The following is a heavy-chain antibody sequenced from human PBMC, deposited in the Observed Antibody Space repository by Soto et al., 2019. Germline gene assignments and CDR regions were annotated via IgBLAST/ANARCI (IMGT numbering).Heavy chain of an antibody. CDR3: AKGLSGGNPVYYRYGMDV. V-gene: IGHV3-23*01. Sequence: SLRLSCGVSGFTFNIYAMNWVRQAPGKGLEWVSAISGSGGSTYYADSVKGRFSISRDNSKNTLYLQMNSLRAEDTAVYYCAKGLSGGNPVYYRYGMDVWGQGTTVTVSS. CDR1: GFTFNIYA. CDR2: ISGSGGST. D-gene: IGHD2-15*01. J-gene: IGHJ6*02.